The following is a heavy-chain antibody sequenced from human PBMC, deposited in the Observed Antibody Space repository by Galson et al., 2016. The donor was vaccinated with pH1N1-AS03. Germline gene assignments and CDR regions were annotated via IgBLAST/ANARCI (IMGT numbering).Heavy chain of an antibody. Sequence: SLRLSCAASGFSLAIYGMHWFRRAPGKGLEWVSSISSRSSDIYYADSVKGRFTISRDNARRSLYLQMNSLRAEDTAVYYCATNIEQRYTSKWYKFDHWGPGTLVTASS. V-gene: IGHV3-21*01. D-gene: IGHD6-13*01. J-gene: IGHJ4*02. CDR2: ISSRSSDI. CDR3: ATNIEQRYTSKWYKFDH. CDR1: GFSLAIYG.